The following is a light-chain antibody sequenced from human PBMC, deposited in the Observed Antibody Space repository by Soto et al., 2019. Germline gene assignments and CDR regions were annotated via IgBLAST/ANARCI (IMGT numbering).Light chain of an antibody. CDR1: QSVRSN. J-gene: IGKJ4*01. CDR3: QQYNDWPPLT. V-gene: IGKV3-15*01. Sequence: EIVMTQSPATLSVSPGERATLSCRASQSVRSNLAWYQQKPGQAPRLLIYGASTRATGIPARFSGSGSGTEFTLTISSLQSEACAVYSCQQYNDWPPLTFGGGAKVDMK. CDR2: GAS.